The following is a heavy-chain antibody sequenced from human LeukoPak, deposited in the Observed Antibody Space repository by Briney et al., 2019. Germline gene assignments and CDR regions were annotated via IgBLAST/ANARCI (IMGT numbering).Heavy chain of an antibody. V-gene: IGHV1-24*01. J-gene: IGHJ3*02. CDR2: FDPEDGET. Sequence: EASVKVSCKVSGYTLTELSMHWVRQAPGKGLEWMGGFDPEDGETIYAQKFQGRVTMTEDTSTDTAYMELSSLRSEDTAVYYCATERDFWSGRPRTDAFDIWGQGTMVTVSS. D-gene: IGHD3-3*01. CDR1: GYTLTELS. CDR3: ATERDFWSGRPRTDAFDI.